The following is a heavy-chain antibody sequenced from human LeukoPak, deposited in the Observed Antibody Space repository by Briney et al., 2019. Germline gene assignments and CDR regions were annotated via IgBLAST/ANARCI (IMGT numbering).Heavy chain of an antibody. J-gene: IGHJ2*01. CDR1: GGSFSGYY. V-gene: IGHV4-34*01. Sequence: ASETLSLTCAVYGGSFSGYYWSWIRQPPGKGLEWIGEINHSGSTNYNPSLKSRVTISVDTSKNQFSLKLSSVTAADTAVYYCARGPRFTMVRGIRYFDLWGRGTLVTVSS. D-gene: IGHD3-10*01. CDR2: INHSGST. CDR3: ARGPRFTMVRGIRYFDL.